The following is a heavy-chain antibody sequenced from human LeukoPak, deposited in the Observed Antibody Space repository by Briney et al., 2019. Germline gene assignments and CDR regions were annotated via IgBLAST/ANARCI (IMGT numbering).Heavy chain of an antibody. CDR2: IWYDGSNK. Sequence: PGGSLRLSCAASGFTFSSYSMNWVRLAPGKGLEWVAVIWYDGSNKYYADSVKGRFTISRDNSKNTLYLQMNSLRAEDTAVYYCARDHSSGWYSDYFDYWGQGTLVTVSS. CDR3: ARDHSSGWYSDYFDY. J-gene: IGHJ4*02. CDR1: GFTFSSYS. V-gene: IGHV3-33*08. D-gene: IGHD6-19*01.